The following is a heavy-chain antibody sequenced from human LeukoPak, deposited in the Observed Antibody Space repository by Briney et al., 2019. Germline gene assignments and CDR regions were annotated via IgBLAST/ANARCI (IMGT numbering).Heavy chain of an antibody. Sequence: PSETLSLTCAVYGGSFSGYYWSWIRQPPGKGLEWIGEINHSGSTNYNPSLKSRVTISVDTSKNQFSLKLSSVTAADTAVYYRARGWNYWGQGTLVTVSS. D-gene: IGHD1-1*01. J-gene: IGHJ4*02. V-gene: IGHV4-34*01. CDR3: ARGWNY. CDR1: GGSFSGYY. CDR2: INHSGST.